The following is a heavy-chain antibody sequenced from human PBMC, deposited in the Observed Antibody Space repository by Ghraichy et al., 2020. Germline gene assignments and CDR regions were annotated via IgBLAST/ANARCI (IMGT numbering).Heavy chain of an antibody. CDR3: APDCGGGCSFSYYFEY. CDR1: GFTFSSYD. Sequence: GESLNISCTVSGFTFSSYDMSWVRQAPGKGLEWVSVINASGGRTKYADSVKGRFTISRDNSKNTLYMQMNSLRAEDTAVYYCAPDCGGGCSFSYYFEYWGQGTLVTVSS. D-gene: IGHD2-8*02. CDR2: INASGGRT. V-gene: IGHV3-23*01. J-gene: IGHJ4*02.